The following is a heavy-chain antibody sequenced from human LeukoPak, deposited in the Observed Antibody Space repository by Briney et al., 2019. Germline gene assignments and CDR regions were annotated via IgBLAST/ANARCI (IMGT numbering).Heavy chain of an antibody. J-gene: IGHJ3*02. CDR2: IYHSGST. D-gene: IGHD3-22*01. V-gene: IGHV4-59*08. CDR1: GGSISSYY. CDR3: ARQGYYDSSGYLFDI. Sequence: SETLSLTCTVSGGSISSYYWSWIRQPPGKGLEWIGCIYHSGSTYYNPSLKSRVTISVDRSKNQFSLKLSSVTAADTAVYYCARQGYYDSSGYLFDIWGQGTMVTVSS.